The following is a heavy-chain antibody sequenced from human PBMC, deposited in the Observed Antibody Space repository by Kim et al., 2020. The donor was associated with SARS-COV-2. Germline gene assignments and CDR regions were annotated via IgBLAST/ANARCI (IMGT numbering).Heavy chain of an antibody. D-gene: IGHD5-12*01. Sequence: ASVKGRFTISRDDSKSIAYLQMNSLKTEDTAVYYCTVSGYDNYYYYGMDVWGQGTTVTVSS. J-gene: IGHJ6*02. V-gene: IGHV3-49*02. CDR3: TVSGYDNYYYYGMDV.